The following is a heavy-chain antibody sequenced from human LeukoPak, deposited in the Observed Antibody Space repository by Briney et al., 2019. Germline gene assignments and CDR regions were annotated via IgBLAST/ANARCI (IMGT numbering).Heavy chain of an antibody. D-gene: IGHD3-10*01. CDR3: ARPSVRGVIYGMDV. Sequence: GGSLRVSCAASGFTFSSFEMNWVRQAPGKGLEWVSYISSGTTIYYADSVKGRITISRDNAKNSVYLQMNSLRAEDTAVYYCARPSVRGVIYGMDVWGQGTTVTVSS. J-gene: IGHJ6*02. V-gene: IGHV3-48*03. CDR2: ISSGTTI. CDR1: GFTFSSFE.